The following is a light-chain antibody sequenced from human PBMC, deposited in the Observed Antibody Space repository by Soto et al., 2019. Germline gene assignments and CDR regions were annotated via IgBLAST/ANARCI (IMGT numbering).Light chain of an antibody. CDR3: QQRRSWPPTIT. J-gene: IGKJ5*01. Sequence: EIVMTQSPAPPFVSPGERVTLSCRATPGLRSALAWYQQRPGQAPRLLIYDASYRATDIPPRFSGSGSGTDFTLTISSLEPEDFAVYYCQQRRSWPPTITFGQGTRLEIK. CDR1: PGLRSA. CDR2: DAS. V-gene: IGKV3-11*01.